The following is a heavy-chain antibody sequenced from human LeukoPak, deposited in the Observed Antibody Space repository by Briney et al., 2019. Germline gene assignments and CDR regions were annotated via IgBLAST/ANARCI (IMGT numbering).Heavy chain of an antibody. CDR3: ARGEGRDTAMATYYYYGMDV. J-gene: IGHJ6*02. CDR2: IYYSGST. D-gene: IGHD5-18*01. V-gene: IGHV4-59*08. Sequence: PSETLSLTCTVSGGSICSYYWSWIRQPPGKGLEWIGYIYYSGSTNYNPSLKSRVTISVDTSKNQFSLKLSSVTAADTAVYYCARGEGRDTAMATYYYYGMDVWGQGTTVTVSS. CDR1: GGSICSYY.